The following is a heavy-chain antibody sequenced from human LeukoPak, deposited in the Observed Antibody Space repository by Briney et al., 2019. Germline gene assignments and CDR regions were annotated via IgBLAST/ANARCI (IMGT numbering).Heavy chain of an antibody. J-gene: IGHJ3*02. D-gene: IGHD5-12*01. Sequence: PGGSLRLSCAVSGFTFSSYNMNWVRQAPGKGLEWVSSVSSGRSYTYYADSVKGRFTISRDNARDSLYLQMNSLRAEDTAVYYCARGGDAFDIWGQGTMVTVSS. CDR3: ARGGDAFDI. V-gene: IGHV3-21*01. CDR1: GFTFSSYN. CDR2: VSSGRSYT.